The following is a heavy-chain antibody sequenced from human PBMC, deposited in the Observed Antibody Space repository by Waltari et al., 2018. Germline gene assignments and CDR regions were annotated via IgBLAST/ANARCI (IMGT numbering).Heavy chain of an antibody. CDR3: AGDISVSSPSL. D-gene: IGHD3-3*02. CDR2: IRFDGSQK. V-gene: IGHV3-30*02. CDR1: GFIFSRFD. Sequence: QVQLVESGGGVVQPGGSLGLSCKASGFIFSRFDMHWVRQAPGMGLEWVSLIRFDGSQKYYSESLKGRFTVSRDNSRDTLYLHMENLGSDDTATYFCAGDISVSSPSLWGRGNLVTVSS. J-gene: IGHJ1*01.